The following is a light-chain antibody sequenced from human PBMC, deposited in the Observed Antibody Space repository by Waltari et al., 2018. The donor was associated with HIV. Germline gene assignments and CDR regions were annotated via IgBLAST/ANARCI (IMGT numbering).Light chain of an antibody. Sequence: QSALTQPASVSGSPGQSITISCTGTSSAIGTYNYVSWYQQHPGKAPKLMIYDVSNRPSGVCNRFSGSKSGNTASLTISGLQAEDEADYYCSSYTSSSTPVVFGGGTKLTVL. J-gene: IGLJ2*01. CDR1: SSAIGTYNY. CDR2: DVS. CDR3: SSYTSSSTPVV. V-gene: IGLV2-14*01.